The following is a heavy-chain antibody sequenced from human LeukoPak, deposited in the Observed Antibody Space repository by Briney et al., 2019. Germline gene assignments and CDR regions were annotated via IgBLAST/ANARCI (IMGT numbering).Heavy chain of an antibody. D-gene: IGHD2-2*01. CDR3: ARFMYCSSTSCSTAFDY. CDR1: GGTFSSYA. J-gene: IGHJ4*02. Sequence: SVKVSCKASGGTFSSYAISWVRQAPGQGLEWMGRIIPILGVANYAQKFQGRVTITADKSTSTAYMELSSLRSEDTAVYYCARFMYCSSTSCSTAFDYWGQGTLVTVSS. CDR2: IIPILGVA. V-gene: IGHV1-69*04.